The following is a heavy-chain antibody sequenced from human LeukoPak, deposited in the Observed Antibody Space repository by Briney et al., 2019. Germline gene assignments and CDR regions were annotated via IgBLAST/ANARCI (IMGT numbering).Heavy chain of an antibody. D-gene: IGHD3-16*01. CDR1: GFTVSDNY. J-gene: IGHJ4*02. CDR2: IYSGGGT. Sequence: PGGSLRLSCAASGFTVSDNYMGWVRQAPGKGLEWVSFIYSGGGTSYADSVKGRFTISRDNSKNTLYLQMNSLRAEDTALYYCAKGGGSSYVYYYWGQGTLVTVSS. V-gene: IGHV3-66*01. CDR3: AKGGGSSYVYYY.